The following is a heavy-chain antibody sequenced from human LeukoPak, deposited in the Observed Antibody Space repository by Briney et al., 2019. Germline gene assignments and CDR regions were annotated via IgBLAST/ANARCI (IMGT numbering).Heavy chain of an antibody. Sequence: GGSLRLSCAASGFTFSFNAMSWVRQAPGKGLEWVSAVSGSGGNTHDADSVRGRFTISRDNSKNTLYLQMNSLRAEDTAVYYCAKTLGYNYGYVENWGQGTLVTVSS. V-gene: IGHV3-23*01. CDR3: AKTLGYNYGYVEN. CDR1: GFTFSFNA. CDR2: VSGSGGNT. D-gene: IGHD5-18*01. J-gene: IGHJ4*02.